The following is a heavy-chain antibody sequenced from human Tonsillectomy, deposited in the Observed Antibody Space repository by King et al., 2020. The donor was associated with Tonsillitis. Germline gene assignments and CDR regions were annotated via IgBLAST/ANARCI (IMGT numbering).Heavy chain of an antibody. CDR2: IWYDGSNN. Sequence: VQLVESGGGVVQPGRSLRLSCAASGFTFSSYGMHWVRQAPGKGLEWVAVIWYDGSNNYYADSVKGRFTISRDNSKNTLYLQRNSLRAEDTAVYYCARPTRAVASLYYYYYMDVWGKGTTVTVSS. J-gene: IGHJ6*03. CDR3: ARPTRAVASLYYYYYMDV. CDR1: GFTFSSYG. D-gene: IGHD6-19*01. V-gene: IGHV3-33*08.